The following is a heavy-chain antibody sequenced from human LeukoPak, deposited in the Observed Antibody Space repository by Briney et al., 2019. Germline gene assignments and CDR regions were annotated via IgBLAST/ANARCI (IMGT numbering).Heavy chain of an antibody. J-gene: IGHJ4*02. CDR3: ARHGGYSTTFDY. D-gene: IGHD6-13*01. V-gene: IGHV4-4*09. Sequence: PSETLSHTCTVSGGSISSYYWSWIRHPPGKGLEWIGYIYSSGSTNYNPSLKSRVTISVDSSKNQISLNLTSVTAADTAVYYCARHGGYSTTFDYWGRGTLVAVSS. CDR2: IYSSGST. CDR1: GGSISSYY.